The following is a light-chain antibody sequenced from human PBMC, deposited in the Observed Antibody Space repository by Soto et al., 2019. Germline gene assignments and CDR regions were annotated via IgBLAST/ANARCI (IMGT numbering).Light chain of an antibody. CDR2: AAS. CDR3: QQSYSTPIT. V-gene: IGKV1-39*01. J-gene: IGKJ5*01. CDR1: QSISSY. Sequence: DIQMTQSPSSLSASVGDRVTITCRASQSISSYLNWYQQKPGKAPKLLIYAASSLQSGVPSRFSGSGSGTDFTLTISSLQPADFATYYCQQSYSTPITFAQGTRLQIK.